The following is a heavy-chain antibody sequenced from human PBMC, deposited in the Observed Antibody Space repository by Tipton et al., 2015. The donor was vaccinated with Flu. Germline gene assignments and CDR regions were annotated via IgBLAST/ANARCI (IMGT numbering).Heavy chain of an antibody. CDR2: IYTSGST. CDR1: GEALGTHY. CDR3: ARDAQEHCSSSSSCSEFDY. V-gene: IGHV4-4*07. D-gene: IGHD2-2*01. Sequence: GEALGTHYWSWIRQPAGKGLEWIGRIYTSGSTSYNPSLKSRVTMSVDTSKNQFSLKLSSVTAADTAVYYCARDAQEHCSSSSSCSEFDYWGQGTLVTVFS. J-gene: IGHJ4*02.